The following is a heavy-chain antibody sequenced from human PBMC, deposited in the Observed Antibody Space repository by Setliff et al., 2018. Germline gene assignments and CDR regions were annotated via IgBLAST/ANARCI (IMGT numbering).Heavy chain of an antibody. CDR2: IYHSGST. Sequence: LSLTCTVSGGSISNSNNPWGWIRQPPGKGLEWIGSIYHSGSTYYNPSLKSRVSISVDTSKNQFSLKLSSVTAADTAVYYCARESRYYYDNLGTLDYWGQGTLVTVSS. D-gene: IGHD3-22*01. J-gene: IGHJ4*02. V-gene: IGHV4-39*07. CDR3: ARESRYYYDNLGTLDY. CDR1: GGSISNSNNP.